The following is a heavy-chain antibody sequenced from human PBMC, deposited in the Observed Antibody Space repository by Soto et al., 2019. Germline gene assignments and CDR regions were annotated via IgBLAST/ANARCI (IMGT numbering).Heavy chain of an antibody. CDR2: IYPGDSDT. V-gene: IGHV5-51*01. J-gene: IGHJ6*02. CDR3: AGAVAGTAGGMDV. Sequence: GESLKISCKGSGYSFTSNWIGWVRQMPGKGLEWMGMIYPGDSDTRYSPSFQGQVTISADKSITTAYLQWSSLKASDTAMYYCAGAVAGTAGGMDVGGQGTTVTVSS. CDR1: GYSFTSNW. D-gene: IGHD6-19*01.